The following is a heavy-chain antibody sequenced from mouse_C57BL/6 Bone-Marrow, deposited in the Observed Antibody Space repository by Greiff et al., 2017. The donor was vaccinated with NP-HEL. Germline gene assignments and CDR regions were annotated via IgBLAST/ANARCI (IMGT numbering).Heavy chain of an antibody. CDR2: IDPENGDT. Sequence: EVQLQQSGAELVRPGASVKLSCTASGFNIKDDYMHWVKQRPEQGLEWIGWIDPENGDTEYASKFQGKATITADTSSNTAYLQLSSLTSEDTAVYYCTTFDYGSSYYFDYWGQGTTLTVSS. V-gene: IGHV14-4*01. J-gene: IGHJ2*01. CDR3: TTFDYGSSYYFDY. CDR1: GFNIKDDY. D-gene: IGHD1-1*01.